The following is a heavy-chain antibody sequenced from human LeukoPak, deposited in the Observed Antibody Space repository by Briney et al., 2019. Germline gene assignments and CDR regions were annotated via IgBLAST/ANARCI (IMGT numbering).Heavy chain of an antibody. CDR2: ISSSSSYI. D-gene: IGHD3-22*01. CDR3: ARDLRYDSSGYYYLAFDY. Sequence: GGSLRLSCAASGFTFSSYSMNWVRQAPGKGPEWVSSISSSSSYIYYADSVKGRFTISRDNAKNSLYLQMNSLRAEDTAVYYCARDLRYDSSGYYYLAFDYWGQGTLVTVSS. V-gene: IGHV3-21*01. J-gene: IGHJ4*02. CDR1: GFTFSSYS.